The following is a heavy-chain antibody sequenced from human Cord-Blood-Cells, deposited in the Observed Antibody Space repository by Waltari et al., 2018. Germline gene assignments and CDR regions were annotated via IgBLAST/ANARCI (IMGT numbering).Heavy chain of an antibody. CDR3: ARGFGSSWYVLFDY. Sequence: QVQLVESGGGVVQHGRSLSLYCAASGFTFISSAMPWVVQAPGKGLYWVAVISYDGSNKYYADSVKGRFTISRDNSKNTLYLQMNSLRAEDTAVYYCARGFGSSWYVLFDYWGQGTLVTVSS. J-gene: IGHJ4*02. CDR2: ISYDGSNK. CDR1: GFTFISSA. V-gene: IGHV3-30-3*01. D-gene: IGHD6-13*01.